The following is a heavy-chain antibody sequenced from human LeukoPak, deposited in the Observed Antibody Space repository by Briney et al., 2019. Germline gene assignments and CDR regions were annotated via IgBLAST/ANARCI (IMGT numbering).Heavy chain of an antibody. Sequence: GGSLRLSCAASGFSLSDHYMDWVRQTPGKGLEWVSAISGSGGSTYYADSVKGRFTISRDNSKNTLFLQMNSLRVEDTAPYYCAKSVAIYFYYGLDVWGQGTTVTVSS. V-gene: IGHV3-23*01. J-gene: IGHJ6*02. CDR1: GFSLSDHY. CDR2: ISGSGGST. D-gene: IGHD3-3*01. CDR3: AKSVAIYFYYGLDV.